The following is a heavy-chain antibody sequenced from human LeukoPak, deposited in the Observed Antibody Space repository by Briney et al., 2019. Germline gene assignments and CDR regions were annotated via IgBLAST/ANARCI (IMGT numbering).Heavy chain of an antibody. CDR2: IKQDGSEQ. Sequence: GGSLRLSCAASGFTFSTYWMSWVRQAPGKGLEWVANIKQDGSEQYYVDSVKGRFTISRDNAKNSLYLQMNTLRPEDTAVYYCARESQNKDFWSGGDYWGQGTLVTVSS. J-gene: IGHJ4*02. CDR3: ARESQNKDFWSGGDY. CDR1: GFTFSTYW. D-gene: IGHD3-3*01. V-gene: IGHV3-7*01.